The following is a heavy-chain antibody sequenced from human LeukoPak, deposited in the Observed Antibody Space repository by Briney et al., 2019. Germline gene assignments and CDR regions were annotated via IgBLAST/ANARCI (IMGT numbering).Heavy chain of an antibody. V-gene: IGHV4-59*01. D-gene: IGHD6-13*01. CDR3: ARGHGYGSSPLDY. J-gene: IGHJ4*02. CDR2: IYYSGST. CDR1: GGSISSYY. Sequence: SETLSLTCTVSGGSISSYYWSWIRQPPGKGLEWIGYIYYSGSTNCNPSLKSRVIMSVDTSKNQFSLTLSSVTAADTAVYYCARGHGYGSSPLDYWGQGTLVTVSS.